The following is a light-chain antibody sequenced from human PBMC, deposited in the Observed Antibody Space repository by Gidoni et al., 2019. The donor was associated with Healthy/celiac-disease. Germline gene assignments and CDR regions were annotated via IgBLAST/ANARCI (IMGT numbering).Light chain of an antibody. Sequence: QSVLTQPPSASGTPGQRVTISCSGSSSNIGSNTVNWYQPLPGTAPKLPSYNNNQRPSGVPDRFSGSKSGTSASLAISGLQSEDEADYYCAAWDDSLNGPVFGGGTKLTVL. CDR1: SSNIGSNT. CDR3: AAWDDSLNGPV. V-gene: IGLV1-44*01. CDR2: NNN. J-gene: IGLJ2*01.